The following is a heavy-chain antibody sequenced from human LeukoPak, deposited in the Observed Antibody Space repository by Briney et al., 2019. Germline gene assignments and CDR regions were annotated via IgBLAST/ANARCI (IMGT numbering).Heavy chain of an antibody. Sequence: GASVKVPCKVSGYTLTELSMHWVRQAPGKGLEWMGGFDPEDGETIYAQKFQGRVTMTEDTSTDTAYMELSSLRSEDTAVYYCATGGSSGYGHFDYWGQGTLVTVSS. V-gene: IGHV1-24*01. CDR2: FDPEDGET. D-gene: IGHD3-22*01. CDR1: GYTLTELS. CDR3: ATGGSSGYGHFDY. J-gene: IGHJ4*02.